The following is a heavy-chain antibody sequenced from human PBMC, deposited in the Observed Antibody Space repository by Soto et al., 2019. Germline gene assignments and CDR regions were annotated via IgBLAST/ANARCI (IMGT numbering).Heavy chain of an antibody. D-gene: IGHD2-8*01. V-gene: IGHV3-23*01. CDR3: ANEEYSYILYSLDY. J-gene: IGHJ4*02. Sequence: EVHLLESGGGLVQPEGSLRLSCAASGFTFSTYAMNWVRQAPGKGLEWVSTISDNGGSTYYADSVKGRFTISRDNSKNTLFLQLNSLRAEDTAVYYCANEEYSYILYSLDYWGQGTLVTVSS. CDR2: ISDNGGST. CDR1: GFTFSTYA.